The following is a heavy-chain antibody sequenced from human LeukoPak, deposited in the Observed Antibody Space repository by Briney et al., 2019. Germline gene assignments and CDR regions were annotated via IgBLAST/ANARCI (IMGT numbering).Heavy chain of an antibody. D-gene: IGHD2-15*01. CDR1: GGSFSGYY. CDR3: ARGLVYCSGGSCYSGPDY. Sequence: PSETLSLTCAVYGGSFSGYYWSWIRQPPGKGQEWIGEINHSGSTNYNPSLKSRVTISVDTSKNQFSLKLSSVTAADTAVYYCARGLVYCSGGSCYSGPDYWGQGTLVTVSS. J-gene: IGHJ4*02. CDR2: INHSGST. V-gene: IGHV4-34*01.